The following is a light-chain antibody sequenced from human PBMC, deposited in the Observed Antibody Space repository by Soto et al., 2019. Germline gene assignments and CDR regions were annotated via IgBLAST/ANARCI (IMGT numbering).Light chain of an antibody. CDR1: SRDVGGQNY. J-gene: IGLJ1*01. Sequence: QSVLTQPPSASGSPGQSVAISCNGTSRDVGGQNYASWYQKHPGKAPKLIIYAVSNRPSGVPDRFSGSKSGNTASLTISGLRAEDEADYYCCSHAGNNIFVFGTGTELTVL. CDR2: AVS. V-gene: IGLV2-8*01. CDR3: CSHAGNNIFV.